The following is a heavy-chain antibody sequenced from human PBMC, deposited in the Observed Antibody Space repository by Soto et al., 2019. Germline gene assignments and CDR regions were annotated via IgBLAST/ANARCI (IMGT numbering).Heavy chain of an antibody. J-gene: IGHJ6*02. CDR3: ARARGYSGYDEDYYAMDV. V-gene: IGHV1-69*13. D-gene: IGHD5-12*01. Sequence: SVKVSCKASGGTFSSYAISWVRQAPGQGLEWMGGIIPIFGTANYAQKFQGRVTITADESTSTAYMELSSLRSEDTAVYYCARARGYSGYDEDYYAMDVWGQGTTVTV. CDR1: GGTFSSYA. CDR2: IIPIFGTA.